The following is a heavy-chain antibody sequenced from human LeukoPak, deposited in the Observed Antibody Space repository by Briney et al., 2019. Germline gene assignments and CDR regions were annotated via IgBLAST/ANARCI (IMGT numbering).Heavy chain of an antibody. J-gene: IGHJ6*02. Sequence: PSETLSLTCAVYGGSFSGYYWSWIRQPPGKGLEWIGSIYYSGSTYYNPSLKSRVTISVDTSKNQFSLKLSSVTAADTAVYYCARHGSITMVRGPEEYYYYGMDVWGQGTTVTVSS. CDR3: ARHGSITMVRGPEEYYYYGMDV. V-gene: IGHV4-34*01. CDR2: IYYSGST. D-gene: IGHD3-10*01. CDR1: GGSFSGYY.